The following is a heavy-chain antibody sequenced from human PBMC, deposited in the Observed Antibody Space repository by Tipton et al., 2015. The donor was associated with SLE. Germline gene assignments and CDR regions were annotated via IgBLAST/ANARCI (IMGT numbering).Heavy chain of an antibody. Sequence: GSLRLSCAASGFTFSSYSMNWVRQAPGKGLEWVSSISSSSSYIYYADSVKGRFTLSRDNAKNSLYLQMNSQRAEDTAVYYCARGSRRARKYYDSSGPLDVWGQATTVRVS. CDR3: ARGSRRARKYYDSSGPLDV. V-gene: IGHV3-21*01. J-gene: IGHJ6*02. CDR1: GFTFSSYS. D-gene: IGHD3-22*01. CDR2: ISSSSSYI.